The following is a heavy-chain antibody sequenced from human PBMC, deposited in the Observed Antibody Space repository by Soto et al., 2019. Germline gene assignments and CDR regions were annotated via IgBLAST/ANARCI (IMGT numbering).Heavy chain of an antibody. Sequence: QVQLVQSGAEVKKPGASVKVSCKASGYTFTSYGISWVRQAPGQGLERMGWISAYNGNTNYAQKLQGRVTMTTDTSTSTAYMELRSLRSDDTAVYYCARDPDDSSSWYIGYYYYGMDVWGQGTTVTVSS. J-gene: IGHJ6*02. CDR1: GYTFTSYG. D-gene: IGHD6-13*01. CDR3: ARDPDDSSSWYIGYYYYGMDV. V-gene: IGHV1-18*01. CDR2: ISAYNGNT.